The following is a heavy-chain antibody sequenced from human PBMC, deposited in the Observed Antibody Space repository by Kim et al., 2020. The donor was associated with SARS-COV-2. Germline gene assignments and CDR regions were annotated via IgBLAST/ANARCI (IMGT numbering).Heavy chain of an antibody. CDR1: GYSFTSYW. D-gene: IGHD3-22*01. CDR2: IYPGDSDT. CDR3: ARGEGVYYDSPLFDY. V-gene: IGHV5-51*01. J-gene: IGHJ4*02. Sequence: GESLKISCKGSGYSFTSYWIGWVRQMPGKGLEWMGIIYPGDSDTRYSPSFQGQVTISADKSISTAYLQWSSLKASDTAMYYCARGEGVYYDSPLFDYWGQGTLVTVSS.